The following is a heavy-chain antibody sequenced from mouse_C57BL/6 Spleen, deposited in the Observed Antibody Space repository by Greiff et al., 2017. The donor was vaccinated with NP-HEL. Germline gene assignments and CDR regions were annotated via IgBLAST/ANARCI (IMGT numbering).Heavy chain of an antibody. J-gene: IGHJ3*01. CDR1: GFTFSDYG. V-gene: IGHV5-17*01. CDR3: ARAADRSSFSFAY. D-gene: IGHD1-1*01. Sequence: EVKLVESGGGLVKPGGSLKLSCAASGFTFSDYGMHWVRQAPEKGLEWVAYISSGSSTIYYADTVKGRFTISRDNAKNTLFLQMTSLRSEDPATFYCARAADRSSFSFAYWGQGTLVTVSA. CDR2: ISSGSSTI.